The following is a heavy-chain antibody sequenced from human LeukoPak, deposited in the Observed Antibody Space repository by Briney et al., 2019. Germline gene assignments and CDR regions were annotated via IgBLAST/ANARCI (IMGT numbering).Heavy chain of an antibody. Sequence: SETLSLTGTVSGYSISSRYFWGWIRQPPGKGLEWIGSIYQSGSTYYNPSLKSRVTISVDTSKDQFSVKLTSVTAADTAVYFCARQSAYNPYYAFDSWGQGTLVTVSS. CDR2: IYQSGST. V-gene: IGHV4-38-2*02. CDR1: GYSISSRYF. J-gene: IGHJ4*02. D-gene: IGHD3-3*01. CDR3: ARQSAYNPYYAFDS.